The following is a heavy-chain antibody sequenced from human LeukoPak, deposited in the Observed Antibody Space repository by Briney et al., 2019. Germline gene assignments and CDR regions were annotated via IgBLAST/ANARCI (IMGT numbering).Heavy chain of an antibody. J-gene: IGHJ4*02. CDR3: ARVSVAATPFDY. Sequence: GASVKVSCKASGYTFTGYYMHWVRQASGQGLEWMGWINPNSGGTNYAQKFQGRVTMTRDTSISTAYMELSRLRSDDTAVYYCARVSVAATPFDYWGQGTLVTVSS. V-gene: IGHV1-2*02. CDR2: INPNSGGT. D-gene: IGHD2-15*01. CDR1: GYTFTGYY.